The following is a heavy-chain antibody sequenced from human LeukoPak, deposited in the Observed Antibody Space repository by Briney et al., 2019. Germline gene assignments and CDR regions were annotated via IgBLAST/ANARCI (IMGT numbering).Heavy chain of an antibody. D-gene: IGHD1-26*01. Sequence: ASVKVSCKASGYTFTSYDINWVRQATGQGLEWMGWISAYNGNTNYAQKLQGRVTMTTDTSTSTAYMELRSLRSDDTAVYYCARATGRWELPPYFDYWGQGTLVTVSS. CDR3: ARATGRWELPPYFDY. J-gene: IGHJ4*02. CDR2: ISAYNGNT. CDR1: GYTFTSYD. V-gene: IGHV1-18*01.